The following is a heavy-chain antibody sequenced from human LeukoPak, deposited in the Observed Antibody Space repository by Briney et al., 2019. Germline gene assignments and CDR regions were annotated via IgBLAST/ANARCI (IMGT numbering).Heavy chain of an antibody. J-gene: IGHJ4*02. V-gene: IGHV4-59*08. D-gene: IGHD1-20*01. Sequence: SETLSLTCTVSGGSISSYYWGWIRQPPGKGLEWIGYIYYSGSTNYNPSLKSRVTISVDTSKNQFSLKLSSVTAADTAVYYCARVARYNWNYFDYWGQGTLVTVSS. CDR2: IYYSGST. CDR1: GGSISSYY. CDR3: ARVARYNWNYFDY.